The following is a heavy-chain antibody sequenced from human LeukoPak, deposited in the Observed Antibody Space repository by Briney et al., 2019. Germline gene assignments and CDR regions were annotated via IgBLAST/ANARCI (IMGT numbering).Heavy chain of an antibody. CDR1: GGSISSYY. Sequence: KPSETLSLTCTVSGGSISSYYWSWIRQPPGKGLEWIGYIYYSGNTDSNPSLKSRVTISVDTSKNHFSLKLSSVTAADTAVYYCARTYCSGGSCHFDYWGQGTLVTVSS. D-gene: IGHD2-15*01. CDR2: IYYSGNT. J-gene: IGHJ4*02. V-gene: IGHV4-59*08. CDR3: ARTYCSGGSCHFDY.